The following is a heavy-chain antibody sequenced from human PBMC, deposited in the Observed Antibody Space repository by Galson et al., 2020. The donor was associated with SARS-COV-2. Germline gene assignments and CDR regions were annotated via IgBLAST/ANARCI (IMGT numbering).Heavy chain of an antibody. CDR2: INPYSGDT. V-gene: IGHV1-2*02. D-gene: IGHD4-4*01. J-gene: IGHJ4*02. CDR1: GYPFTGYY. CDR3: ARGGAMTTLTTWDY. Sequence: ASVKVSCKASGYPFTGYYMHWVRQAPGQGLAWLGCINPYSGDTNYGQKFQGRVTMTRDTSISTAYMELSRLRSNDTAVYFCARGGAMTTLTTWDYWGQGTLVTVSS.